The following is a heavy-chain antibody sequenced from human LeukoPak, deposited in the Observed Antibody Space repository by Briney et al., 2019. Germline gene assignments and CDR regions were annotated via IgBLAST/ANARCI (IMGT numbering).Heavy chain of an antibody. CDR3: AKDTSPHYYDSSGLNWFDP. Sequence: ASVKVSCKASGYTFTSYDINWVRQATGQGLEWMGWMNPNSGNTDYAQKFQGRVTLTRNTSISTAYMELSSLRSEDMALYYCAKDTSPHYYDSSGLNWFDPWGQGTLVTVSS. CDR1: GYTFTSYD. D-gene: IGHD3-22*01. J-gene: IGHJ5*02. CDR2: MNPNSGNT. V-gene: IGHV1-8*03.